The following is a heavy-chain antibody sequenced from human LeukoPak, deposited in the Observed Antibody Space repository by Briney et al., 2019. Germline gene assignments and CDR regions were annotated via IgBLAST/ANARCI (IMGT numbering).Heavy chain of an antibody. CDR3: ASTHCSGGSCYPFDY. Sequence: PSETLSLTRTVSGGSISSYYWSWVRQPPGKGLEWIGYIYYSGSTNYNPSLKSRVTISVDTSKNQFSLKLSSVTAADTAVYYCASTHCSGGSCYPFDYWGQGTLVTVSS. CDR2: IYYSGST. V-gene: IGHV4-59*01. D-gene: IGHD2-15*01. CDR1: GGSISSYY. J-gene: IGHJ4*02.